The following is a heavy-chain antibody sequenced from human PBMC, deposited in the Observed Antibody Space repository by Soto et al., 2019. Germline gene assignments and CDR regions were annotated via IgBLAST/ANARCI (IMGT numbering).Heavy chain of an antibody. CDR2: IYHSGST. D-gene: IGHD1-26*01. CDR3: ARGEDQGYYFDY. V-gene: IGHV4-30-2*01. J-gene: IGHJ4*02. Sequence: SETLSLTCAVSGGSISSGGYSWSWIRQPPGKGLEWIGYIYHSGSTYYNPSLKSRVTISVDRSKNQFSLKLSSVTAADTAVYYCARGEDQGYYFDYWGQGTLVTVSS. CDR1: GGSISSGGYS.